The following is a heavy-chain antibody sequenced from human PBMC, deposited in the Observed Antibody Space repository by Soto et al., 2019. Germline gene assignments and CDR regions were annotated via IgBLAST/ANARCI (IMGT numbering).Heavy chain of an antibody. D-gene: IGHD3-9*01. Sequence: SETLSLTCAVYGGSFSGYYWSWIRQPPGKGLEWIGEINHSGSTNYNPSLKSRVTISVDTSKDQFSLKLSSVTAADTAVYYCARGFPRLVKGKVLDYSGQGTLVIVSS. CDR3: ARGFPRLVKGKVLDY. CDR1: GGSFSGYY. V-gene: IGHV4-34*01. J-gene: IGHJ4*02. CDR2: INHSGST.